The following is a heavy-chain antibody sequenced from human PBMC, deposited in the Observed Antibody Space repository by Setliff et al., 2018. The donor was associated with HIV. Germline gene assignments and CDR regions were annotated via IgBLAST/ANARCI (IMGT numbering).Heavy chain of an antibody. Sequence: PSETLSLTCTVSGGSINTYYWSWIRQPPGKGLEWIGSIYYSGSTYYNPSLKSRVTISVDTSKNQFSLKLSSVTAADTAVYYCARVEGATPDAFDIWGQGTMVTVSS. CDR2: IYYSGST. D-gene: IGHD1-26*01. CDR3: ARVEGATPDAFDI. CDR1: GGSINTYY. J-gene: IGHJ3*02. V-gene: IGHV4-59*12.